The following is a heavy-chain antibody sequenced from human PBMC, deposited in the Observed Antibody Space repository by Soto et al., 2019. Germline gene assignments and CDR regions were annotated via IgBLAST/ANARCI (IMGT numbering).Heavy chain of an antibody. V-gene: IGHV1-3*01. J-gene: IGHJ4*02. CDR2: LNAGNGNT. D-gene: IGHD1-26*01. CDR1: GSTFTSYA. Sequence: VQLVQSGAAVKKPGASVKVSCKASGSTFTSYAMHWVRQAPGQRLEWMGWLNAGNGNTKYSQKFQGRVTITRDTSASTAYMELSSLRSEDTAVYYCAARGGIVGASFIDYWGQGTLVTVSS. CDR3: AARGGIVGASFIDY.